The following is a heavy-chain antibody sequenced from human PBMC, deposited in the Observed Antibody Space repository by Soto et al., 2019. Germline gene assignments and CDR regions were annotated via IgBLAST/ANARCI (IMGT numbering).Heavy chain of an antibody. CDR2: ISSSSSTI. J-gene: IGHJ6*03. CDR1: GFTFSSYN. V-gene: IGHV3-48*01. Sequence: EVQLVESGGGLVQPGGSLRLSCAASGFTFSSYNMNWVRQAPGKGLDWVSYISSSSSTIYYADSVKGGFTISRDNAKNSLYLQMNSLRAEDTAVYYCARDRWTAVYSYYYMDVWGKGTTVTVSS. D-gene: IGHD2-21*02. CDR3: ARDRWTAVYSYYYMDV.